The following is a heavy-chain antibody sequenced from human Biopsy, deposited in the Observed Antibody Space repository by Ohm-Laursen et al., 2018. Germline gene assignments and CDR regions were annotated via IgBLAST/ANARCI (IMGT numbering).Heavy chain of an antibody. Sequence: LRLSCAASGFPFTGFSMDWVRQAPGKGLEWIGYMYYSGSTKYSPSLKNRVTVSFDTSRNQFSLKLTSMTPADTAVYYCVRGRSPATYWGQGALVIVSS. V-gene: IGHV4-59*01. CDR2: MYYSGST. D-gene: IGHD3-16*01. J-gene: IGHJ4*02. CDR1: GFPFTGFS. CDR3: VRGRSPATY.